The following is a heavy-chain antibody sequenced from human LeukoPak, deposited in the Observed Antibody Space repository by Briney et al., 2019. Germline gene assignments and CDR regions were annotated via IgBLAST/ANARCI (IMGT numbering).Heavy chain of an antibody. V-gene: IGHV1-46*01. CDR2: INPSGGST. Sequence: ASVKVSCKASGYTFSSYYMHWVRQAPGQGPEWMGIINPSGGSTSYAQEFQGRVTMTRDTSTSTVYMELSSLRSEDTAVYYCARGGSFGAYFDYWGQGTLVTVSS. CDR1: GYTFSSYY. CDR3: ARGGSFGAYFDY. J-gene: IGHJ4*02. D-gene: IGHD3-16*01.